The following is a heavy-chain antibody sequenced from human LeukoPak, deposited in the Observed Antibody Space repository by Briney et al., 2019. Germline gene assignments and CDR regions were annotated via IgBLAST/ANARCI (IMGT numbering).Heavy chain of an antibody. CDR1: GFTFSSYA. CDR3: ARGHTAAMVFCDY. V-gene: IGHV3-30*04. D-gene: IGHD5-18*01. J-gene: IGHJ4*02. CDR2: ISYDGSNE. Sequence: WGSLRLSCAASGFTFSSYAITWVRQAPGKGLEWVAVISYDGSNEFYADSVKGRFTISRDNSKNTLYLQMSSLRAEDTAVYYCARGHTAAMVFCDYWGQRTLVTASS.